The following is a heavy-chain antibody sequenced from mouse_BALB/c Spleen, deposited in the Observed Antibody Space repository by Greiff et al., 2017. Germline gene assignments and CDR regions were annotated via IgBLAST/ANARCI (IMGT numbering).Heavy chain of an antibody. J-gene: IGHJ3*01. CDR1: GYTFTSYD. V-gene: IGHV1-85*01. D-gene: IGHD2-2*01. Sequence: VQLQQSGAELVKPGASVKSSCKASGYTFTSYDINWVRQRPEQGLEWIGWIFPGDGSTKYNEKFKGKATLTTDKSSSTAYMQLSRLTSEDSAVYFCARNLYGYDGDAWFAYWGQGTLVTVSA. CDR3: ARNLYGYDGDAWFAY. CDR2: IFPGDGST.